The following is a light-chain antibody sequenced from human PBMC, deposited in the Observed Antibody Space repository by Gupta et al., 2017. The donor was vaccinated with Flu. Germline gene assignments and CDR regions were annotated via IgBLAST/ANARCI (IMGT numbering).Light chain of an antibody. Sequence: ATLSLSPGERATLSCRASQSVSSIYLAWYQQKPGQTPRLLIYGASSRATGIPDRFSGSGSGTDFTLTITRLEPEDFAVYYCQQYGSSPNTFGQGTKVEIK. CDR3: QQYGSSPNT. J-gene: IGKJ1*01. CDR2: GAS. CDR1: QSVSSIY. V-gene: IGKV3-20*01.